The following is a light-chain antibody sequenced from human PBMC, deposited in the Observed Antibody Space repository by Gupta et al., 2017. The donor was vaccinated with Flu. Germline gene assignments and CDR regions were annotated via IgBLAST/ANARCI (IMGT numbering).Light chain of an antibody. CDR3: NSRYSTDNHQAV. CDR2: AKN. CDR1: SIRNSY. Sequence: GDSIRNSYASWDQQKPGQTPVLVIYAKNIRPSGIPDRFSGSSSGNTASLTITGAQAEDEADYYGNSRYSTDNHQAVVGGWTKLTVL. V-gene: IGLV3-19*01. J-gene: IGLJ3*02.